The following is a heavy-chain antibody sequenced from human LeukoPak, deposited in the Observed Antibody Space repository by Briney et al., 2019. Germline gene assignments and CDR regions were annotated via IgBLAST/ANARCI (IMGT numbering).Heavy chain of an antibody. Sequence: SETLSLTCTVSGGSISSYYWSWIRQPPGKGLEWIAYIYYSGSTNYNPSLKSRVTISVDTSKNQFSLKLSSVTAADTAVYYCARDARGYSHIDYWGQGTLVTVSS. D-gene: IGHD5-18*01. CDR1: GGSISSYY. V-gene: IGHV4-59*13. CDR2: IYYSGST. J-gene: IGHJ4*02. CDR3: ARDARGYSHIDY.